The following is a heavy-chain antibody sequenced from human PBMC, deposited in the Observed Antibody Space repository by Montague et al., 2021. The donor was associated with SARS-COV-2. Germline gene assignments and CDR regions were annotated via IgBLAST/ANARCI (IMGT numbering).Heavy chain of an antibody. CDR3: SRLTQLGYCRSASCCPALYFDY. Sequence: SETLSLTCTVSGGSISDYYWTWIRHPPGTGPDLMGYCSRSESSNYNPSLRGRVTISLVTARSQFSLQLSSVTAADTAFYYCSRLTQLGYCRSASCCPALYFDYWGQGSLVSVSS. V-gene: IGHV4-59*01. J-gene: IGHJ4*02. CDR1: GGSISDYY. CDR2: CSRSESS. D-gene: IGHD2-15*01.